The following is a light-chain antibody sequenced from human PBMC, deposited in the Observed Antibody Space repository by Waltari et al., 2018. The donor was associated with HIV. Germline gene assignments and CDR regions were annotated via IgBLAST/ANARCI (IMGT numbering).Light chain of an antibody. CDR2: RNN. V-gene: IGLV10-54*04. J-gene: IGLJ3*02. CDR3: SAWDGSLAAWV. CDR1: DIHVGAQA. Sequence: QAGLTQPPSVSKGLGQTATLTCTGNDIHVGAQAAAWLQQHQGHPPKLLSYRNNNRPSGISQRFSASRTGNTASLTVTGLQPEDEADYYCSAWDGSLAAWVFGGGTKLTVL.